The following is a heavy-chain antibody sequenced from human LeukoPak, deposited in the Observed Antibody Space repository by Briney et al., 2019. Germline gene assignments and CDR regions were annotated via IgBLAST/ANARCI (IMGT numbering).Heavy chain of an antibody. CDR3: AKGVGTTSSHFHH. CDR2: ISASGGRT. CDR1: GFTFSSYD. Sequence: GGSLRPSCAASGFTFSSYDMTWVRQAPGKGLESVSAISASGGRTFYADSVKGRFTISRDDSKNTLYLQMNSLRAEDTAVYYCAKGVGTTSSHFHHWGQGTLVTVSS. J-gene: IGHJ1*01. V-gene: IGHV3-23*01. D-gene: IGHD1-26*01.